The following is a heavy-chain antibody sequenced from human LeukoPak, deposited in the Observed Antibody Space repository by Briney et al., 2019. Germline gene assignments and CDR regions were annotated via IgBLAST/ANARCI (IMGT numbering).Heavy chain of an antibody. CDR3: AREPDPTTSIAAAASFDY. Sequence: GGSLRLSCAASGFTFSSYDMTWVRQAPGKGLEWVSSISSSSSYIYYADSVKGRFTISRDNAKNSLYLQMNSPRAEDTAVYYCAREPDPTTSIAAAASFDYWGQGTLVTVSS. D-gene: IGHD6-13*01. CDR2: ISSSSSYI. CDR1: GFTFSSYD. V-gene: IGHV3-21*01. J-gene: IGHJ4*02.